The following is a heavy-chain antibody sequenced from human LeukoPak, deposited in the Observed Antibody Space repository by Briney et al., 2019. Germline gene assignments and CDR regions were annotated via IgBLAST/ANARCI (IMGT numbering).Heavy chain of an antibody. CDR3: ARDRPAPALYYLDY. CDR1: GGTFSSFA. V-gene: IGHV1-69*04. J-gene: IGHJ4*02. Sequence: SVKVSFKASGGTFSSFAISWVRQATGQGLEWMGRIIPILGIANYAQKFQGRVTITADKSTSTAYMELSSLRSEDTAVYYCARDRPAPALYYLDYWGQGTLVTVSS. CDR2: IIPILGIA.